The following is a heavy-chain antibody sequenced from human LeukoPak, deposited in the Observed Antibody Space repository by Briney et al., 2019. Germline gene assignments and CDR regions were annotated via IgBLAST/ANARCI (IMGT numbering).Heavy chain of an antibody. J-gene: IGHJ4*02. CDR2: ISSSSSYI. CDR1: GFTFSSYE. Sequence: GSLRLSCAASGFTFSSYEMNWVRQAPGKGLEWVSSISSSSSYIYYADSVKGRFTISRDNAKNSLYLQMNSLRAEDTAVYYCARDYDDYYDSSGYDYWGQGTLVTVSS. CDR3: ARDYDDYYDSSGYDY. V-gene: IGHV3-21*01. D-gene: IGHD3-22*01.